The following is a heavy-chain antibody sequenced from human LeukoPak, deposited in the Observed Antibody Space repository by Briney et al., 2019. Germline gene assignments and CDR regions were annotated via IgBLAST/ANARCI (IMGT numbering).Heavy chain of an antibody. Sequence: SETLSLTCAVYGGSFSGYYWSWIRQPPGKGLEWVGEINHSGSTNYNPSLKSRVTISVDTSKNQFSLKLSSVTAADTAVYYCARSSESGRGIDYWGQGTLVTVSS. V-gene: IGHV4-34*01. J-gene: IGHJ4*02. D-gene: IGHD3-10*01. CDR2: INHSGST. CDR3: ARSSESGRGIDY. CDR1: GGSFSGYY.